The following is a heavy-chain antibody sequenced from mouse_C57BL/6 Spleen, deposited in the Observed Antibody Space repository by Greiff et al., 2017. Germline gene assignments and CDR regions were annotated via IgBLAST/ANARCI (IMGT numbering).Heavy chain of an antibody. CDR3: ARGDKAYWYFDV. Sequence: VQLQQSGPELVKPGASVKISCKASGYSFTGYYMNWVKQSPDKSLEWIGEINPSTGGTTYNQKFKAKATLTVDKSSSTAYMQLKSLTAEDSAVYYCARGDKAYWYFDVWGTGTTVTVSS. CDR2: INPSTGGT. J-gene: IGHJ1*03. V-gene: IGHV1-42*01. CDR1: GYSFTGYY.